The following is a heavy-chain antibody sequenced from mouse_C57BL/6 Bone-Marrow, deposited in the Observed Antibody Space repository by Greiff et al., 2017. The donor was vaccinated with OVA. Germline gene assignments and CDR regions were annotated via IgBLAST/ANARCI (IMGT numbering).Heavy chain of an antibody. CDR3: ARRGHYYGSRKGYFDY. Sequence: VQLQQPGAELVKPGASVKLSCKASGYTFTSYWMHWVKQRPGQGLEWIGMIHPNSGSTNYNEKFQSKATLTVDKSSSTAYMQLSSLTSEDSAVYYCARRGHYYGSRKGYFDYWGQGTTLTVSS. D-gene: IGHD1-1*01. CDR2: IHPNSGST. CDR1: GYTFTSYW. J-gene: IGHJ2*01. V-gene: IGHV1-64*01.